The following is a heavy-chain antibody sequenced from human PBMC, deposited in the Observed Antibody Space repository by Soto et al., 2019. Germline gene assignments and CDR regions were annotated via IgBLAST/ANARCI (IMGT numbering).Heavy chain of an antibody. V-gene: IGHV4-4*02. D-gene: IGHD2-2*01. CDR3: ARDARTGCSSTDCYMS. J-gene: IGHJ5*02. Sequence: QVQLQESGPGLVKASETLSLTCAVAGDSISSGAWWGWVRQSPGKGLQWIGEIYHSGNTRNNPSLKRRVTMSVDKSNNQFSVNLMSVTAADTATYYCARDARTGCSSTDCYMSWGRGILVTVS. CDR2: IYHSGNT. CDR1: GDSISSGAW.